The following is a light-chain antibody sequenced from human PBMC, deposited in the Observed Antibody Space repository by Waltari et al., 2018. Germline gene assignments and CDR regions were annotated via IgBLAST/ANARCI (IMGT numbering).Light chain of an antibody. CDR2: GAS. CDR3: QQYNNWPLWT. V-gene: IGKV3-15*01. Sequence: EIVMTQSPATLSVSPGERATLSCRASQSVSSNLAWYQQKPGQAPRLLIYGASTRATGIPARVSGSGSGTEFTLNISSLQSEDFAVYYCQQYNNWPLWTFGQGTKVEIK. J-gene: IGKJ1*01. CDR1: QSVSSN.